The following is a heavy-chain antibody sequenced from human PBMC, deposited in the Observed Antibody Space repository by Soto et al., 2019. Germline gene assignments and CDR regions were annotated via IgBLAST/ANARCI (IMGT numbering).Heavy chain of an antibody. CDR3: TDRDVQY. J-gene: IGHJ4*02. CDR2: TYFRSKWYT. CDR1: GDSVSSNSSA. V-gene: IGHV6-1*01. Sequence: VQLQQSGPGLVKPSQTLSLTCAISGDSVSSNSSAWNWIRQSSSKGLEWLGRTYFRSKWYTGYAPSVKSRITINPDTSKNQFSLQLTSVTPEDTAVYYCTDRDVQYWGQGTLVTVSS.